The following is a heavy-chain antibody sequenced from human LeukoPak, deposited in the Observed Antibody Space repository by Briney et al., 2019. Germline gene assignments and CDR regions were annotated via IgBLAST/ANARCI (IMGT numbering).Heavy chain of an antibody. D-gene: IGHD3-16*01. CDR3: ARESYVPTPYYYDY. Sequence: ASETLSLTCTVSGGSISSYYWSWIRQPPGKGLEWIGYIYYSGTTNYNPSLKSRVTISVDTSKKQFSLKLSSVTAADTAVYYCARESYVPTPYYYDYCGQGTLVTVSS. CDR1: GGSISSYY. CDR2: IYYSGTT. J-gene: IGHJ4*02. V-gene: IGHV4-59*08.